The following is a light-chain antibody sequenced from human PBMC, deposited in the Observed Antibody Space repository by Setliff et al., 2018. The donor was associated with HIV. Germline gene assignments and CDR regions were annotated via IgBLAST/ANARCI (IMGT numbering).Light chain of an antibody. J-gene: IGLJ1*01. V-gene: IGLV2-8*01. CDR2: EVS. CDR1: SSDVGGYNY. CDR3: SSYAGSNIPYV. Sequence: QSALTLPPSASGSPGQSVTISCTGTSSDVGGYNYVSWYQQHPGKAPKLMIYEVSKRPSGVPDRFSGSKSGNTASLTVSGLQAEDEADYYCSSYAGSNIPYVFGTGTKVTVL.